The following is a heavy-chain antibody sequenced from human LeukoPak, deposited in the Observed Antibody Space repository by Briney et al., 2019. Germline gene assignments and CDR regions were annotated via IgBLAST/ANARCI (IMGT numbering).Heavy chain of an antibody. D-gene: IGHD2-21*01. CDR1: GFTFSSYG. V-gene: IGHV3-33*01. CDR3: AREFRTAYGATLHLDY. Sequence: QAGGSLRLSCAASGFTFSSYGMQWVRQAPDKGLEWVGVIWYDGSNEFYADSVKGRFIISRDNSKNTLYLQMNSLRDEDTAVYYCAREFRTAYGATLHLDYWGQGTLLTVSS. CDR2: IWYDGSNE. J-gene: IGHJ4*02.